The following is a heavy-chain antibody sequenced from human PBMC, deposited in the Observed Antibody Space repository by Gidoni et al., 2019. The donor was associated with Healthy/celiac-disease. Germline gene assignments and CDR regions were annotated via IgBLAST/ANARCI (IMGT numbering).Heavy chain of an antibody. CDR1: GGPFSSYA. CDR3: ASISTYYYDQGGFDY. D-gene: IGHD3-22*01. J-gene: IGHJ4*02. Sequence: QVQLVQSGAEVKKPGSSVKVSCKASGGPFSSYALRWVRQAPGQGLECMGGVIPIFGTANYAQKFQGRVTITADESTSTAYMELSSLRSEDTAVYYCASISTYYYDQGGFDYWGQGTLVTVSS. CDR2: VIPIFGTA. V-gene: IGHV1-69*01.